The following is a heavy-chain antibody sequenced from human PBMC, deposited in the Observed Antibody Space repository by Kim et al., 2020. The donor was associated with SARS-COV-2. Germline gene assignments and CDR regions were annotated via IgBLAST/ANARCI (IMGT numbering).Heavy chain of an antibody. J-gene: IGHJ5*02. CDR2: INPSGGST. Sequence: ASVKVSCKASGYTFTSYYMHWVRQAPGQGLEWMGIINPSGGSTSYAQKFQGRVTMTRDTSTSTVYMELSSLRSEDTAVYYCARDRREYYYDSSGYYYDWFDPWGQGTLVTVSS. CDR1: GYTFTSYY. V-gene: IGHV1-46*01. CDR3: ARDRREYYYDSSGYYYDWFDP. D-gene: IGHD3-22*01.